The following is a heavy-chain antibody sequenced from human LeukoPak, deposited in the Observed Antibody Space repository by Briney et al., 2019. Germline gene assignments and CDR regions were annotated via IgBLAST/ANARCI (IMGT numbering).Heavy chain of an antibody. CDR1: VFTFSSYW. Sequence: GGSLRLSCAASVFTFSSYWMSWVRQAPGKGLGWVANINEDGSEKFYVDSVKGRFTISRDSAKNSLYLQMTSLKVDDTAVYYCARDWKQWLADYWGQGILVTVPS. J-gene: IGHJ4*02. V-gene: IGHV3-7*03. CDR2: INEDGSEK. CDR3: ARDWKQWLADY. D-gene: IGHD6-19*01.